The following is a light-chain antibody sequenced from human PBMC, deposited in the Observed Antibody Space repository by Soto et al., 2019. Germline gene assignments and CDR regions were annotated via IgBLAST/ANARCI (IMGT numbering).Light chain of an antibody. CDR2: VAS. J-gene: IGKJ4*01. CDR1: QTISND. V-gene: IGKV3-15*01. Sequence: EVVMTQSPATVSVSPGEGVTLSCRASQTISNDLAWYQQKPGQAPRLLIYVASTRATGVPAIFSGVVSGTEFTLTISSLQSEDFAFYYCQQNNKWPPVTFGGGTKVEIK. CDR3: QQNNKWPPVT.